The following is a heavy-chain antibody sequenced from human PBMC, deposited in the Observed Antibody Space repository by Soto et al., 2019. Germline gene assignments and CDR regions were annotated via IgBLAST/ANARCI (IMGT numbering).Heavy chain of an antibody. J-gene: IGHJ4*02. CDR3: ASNSCGYTFYDY. CDR2: IYYTGTT. CDR1: GGSINSKNYY. Sequence: SETLSLTCTVSGGSINSKNYYWGWIRQPPGKGLEWIGSIYYTGTTYYNPSLKSRVTISVDTSKNQFSLKLSSVTAADTAVYYCASNSCGYTFYDYWGQGTLVTVSS. V-gene: IGHV4-39*01. D-gene: IGHD5-18*01.